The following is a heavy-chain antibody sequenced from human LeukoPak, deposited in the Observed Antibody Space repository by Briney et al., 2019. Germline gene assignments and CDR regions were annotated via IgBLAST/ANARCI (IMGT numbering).Heavy chain of an antibody. CDR2: IYYSGAT. V-gene: IGHV4-39*02. CDR3: ASPGSGSYYYFDY. Sequence: SDTLSLTCTVSGGSISSSTYYWGWLRQPPGKGLEWSVSIYYSGATYYNPSLKSRVTISIGTSKNHFSLRLSSVTAADTAVYYCASPGSGSYYYFDYWGQGTLVTVSS. D-gene: IGHD1-26*01. CDR1: GGSISSSTYY. J-gene: IGHJ4*02.